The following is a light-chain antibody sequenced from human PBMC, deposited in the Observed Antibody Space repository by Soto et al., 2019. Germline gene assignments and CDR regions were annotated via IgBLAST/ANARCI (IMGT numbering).Light chain of an antibody. V-gene: IGLV2-14*01. J-gene: IGLJ1*01. CDR1: SSDVGGYDY. Sequence: QSFLTQPASVSLSPGQSITISCTGTSSDVGGYDYVSWYQQHPGKAPKLMIYEVSNRPSGVSNRFSGSKSGNTASLTISGLQAEDEADYYCSSYTTTTLEVFGTGTKVTVL. CDR3: SSYTTTTLEV. CDR2: EVS.